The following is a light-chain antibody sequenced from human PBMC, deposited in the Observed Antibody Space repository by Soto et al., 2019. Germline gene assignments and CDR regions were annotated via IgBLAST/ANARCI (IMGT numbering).Light chain of an antibody. CDR2: EVS. V-gene: IGLV2-8*01. J-gene: IGLJ2*01. Sequence: QSALTQPPSASGSPGQSVTISCTGTSSDVGGYNYVSWYQQHPGKAPKLMIYEVSKRPSGVPDRFSGSKSGNTASLTVSGLQPEDESDSYCSSYAGSNNLVFGGGTQLTVL. CDR3: SSYAGSNNLV. CDR1: SSDVGGYNY.